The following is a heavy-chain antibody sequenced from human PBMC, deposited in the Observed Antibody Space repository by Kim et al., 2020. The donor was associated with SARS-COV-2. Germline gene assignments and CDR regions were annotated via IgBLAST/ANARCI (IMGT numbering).Heavy chain of an antibody. V-gene: IGHV3-74*01. Sequence: SRRDYADSVKDRFTIFRDNARNSLYLQTNSLRAENTAVYYCASGASGFDPWGQGTLVTVYS. CDR3: ASGASGFDP. J-gene: IGHJ5*02. D-gene: IGHD3-3*01. CDR2: SRR.